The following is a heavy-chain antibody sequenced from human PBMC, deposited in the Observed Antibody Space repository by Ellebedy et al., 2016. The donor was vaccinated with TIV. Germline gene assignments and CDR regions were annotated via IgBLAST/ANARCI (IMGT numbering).Heavy chain of an antibody. CDR2: IHYSGST. CDR1: GGSITTYF. J-gene: IGHJ4*02. CDR3: AGPQRLVFDY. V-gene: IGHV4-59*08. Sequence: MPSETLSLTCTVSGGSITTYFWSWIRQPPGKGLEWIGYIHYSGSTNSNPSLKSRVTISVDTSKNHFSLKLSSVTAADTAVYYCAGPQRLVFDYWGQGTLVTVSS. D-gene: IGHD6-19*01.